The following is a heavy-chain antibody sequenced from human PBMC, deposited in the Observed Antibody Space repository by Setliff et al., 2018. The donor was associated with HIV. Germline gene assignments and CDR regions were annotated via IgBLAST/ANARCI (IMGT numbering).Heavy chain of an antibody. Sequence: PSETLSLTCSVSTDSTSNFHWSWMRQPAGKGLEWIGRIFGSGTTHYNPSLKSRVTMSIDTSKNQFSLKLNSVTAADTAVYFCARDRPKYGTGSSAYNWFDPWGLGTLVTVS. CDR1: TDSTSNFH. V-gene: IGHV4-4*07. CDR2: IFGSGTT. J-gene: IGHJ5*02. CDR3: ARDRPKYGTGSSAYNWFDP. D-gene: IGHD3-16*01.